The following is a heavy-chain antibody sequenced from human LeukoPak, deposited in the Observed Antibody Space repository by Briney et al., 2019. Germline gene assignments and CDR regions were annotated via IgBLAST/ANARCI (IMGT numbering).Heavy chain of an antibody. D-gene: IGHD2-15*01. CDR2: ITSGGST. CDR1: GFTFSNDV. CDR3: ARPVTATDRFYFFDS. Sequence: GGSLRLSCAASGFTFSNDVMRWVCQAPGKGLEWVSSITSGGSTYYADSVKGRFTISRDNSENTLYLQMNSLRAEDTAVYYCARPVTATDRFYFFDSWGQGTLVTVSS. J-gene: IGHJ4*02. V-gene: IGHV3-23*01.